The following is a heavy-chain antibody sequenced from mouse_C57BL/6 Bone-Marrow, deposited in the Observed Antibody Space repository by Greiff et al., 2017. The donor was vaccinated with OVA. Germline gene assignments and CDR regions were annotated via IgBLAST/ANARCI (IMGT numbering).Heavy chain of an antibody. V-gene: IGHV1-81*01. CDR1: GYTFTSYG. D-gene: IGHD1-1*01. Sequence: QVQLQQSGAELARPGASVKLSCKASGYTFTSYGISWVKQRTGQGLEWIGEIYPRSGNTYYNEKFKGKATLTADKSSSTAYMELRSLTSEDSAVYFCEVYYYVPWYVDVWGTGTTVTVSS. J-gene: IGHJ1*03. CDR2: IYPRSGNT. CDR3: EVYYYVPWYVDV.